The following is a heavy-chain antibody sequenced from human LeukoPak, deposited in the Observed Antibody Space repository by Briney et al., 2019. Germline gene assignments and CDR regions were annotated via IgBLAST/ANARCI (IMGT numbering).Heavy chain of an antibody. CDR1: GGSISCGSYY. CDR2: LYTSGCP. J-gene: IGHJ4*02. CDR3: AGESGRIVVVIDY. V-gene: IGHV4-61*02. Sequence: TLSLTRTVPGGSISCGSYYWRWIRPPPGKPLALIGRLYTSGCPKYNPSLKSRATISVHTSKNQFSLNLSSVTPADTAVYYCAGESGRIVVVIDYWGQGTLVSVSS. D-gene: IGHD3-22*01.